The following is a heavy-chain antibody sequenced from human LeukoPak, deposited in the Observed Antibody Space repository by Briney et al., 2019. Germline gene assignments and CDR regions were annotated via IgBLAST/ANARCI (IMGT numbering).Heavy chain of an antibody. D-gene: IGHD5-12*01. V-gene: IGHV1-46*01. CDR1: GYTFTSYY. J-gene: IGHJ5*02. Sequence: ASVKLSCKASGYTFTSYYMHWVRQAPGQGLEWMGIINPSGGSTSYAQKFQGRVTMTRDTSTRTVYMELSSLRSEDTAVYYCARDHSGYSGYVLHYNWFDPWGQGTLVTVSS. CDR2: INPSGGST. CDR3: ARDHSGYSGYVLHYNWFDP.